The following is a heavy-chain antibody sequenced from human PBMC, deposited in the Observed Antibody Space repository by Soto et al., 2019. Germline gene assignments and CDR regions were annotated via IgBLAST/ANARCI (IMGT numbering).Heavy chain of an antibody. CDR2: IIPIFGTA. Sequence: QVQLVQSGAEVKKPGSSVKVSCKASGGTFSSYAITWVRQAPGQGLEWMGGIIPIFGTANYAQKFQGRVTITADDSTSTAYMELSSLRSEDTAGYYCARDRGPSSGYYPYWFDPWGQGPLVTVSS. CDR1: GGTFSSYA. CDR3: ARDRGPSSGYYPYWFDP. V-gene: IGHV1-69*12. D-gene: IGHD3-22*01. J-gene: IGHJ5*02.